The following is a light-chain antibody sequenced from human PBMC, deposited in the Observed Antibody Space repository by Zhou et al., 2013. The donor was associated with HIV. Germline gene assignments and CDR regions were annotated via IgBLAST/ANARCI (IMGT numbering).Light chain of an antibody. CDR2: SAS. V-gene: IGKV1-17*01. J-gene: IGKJ1*01. CDR3: LXHNSLPQT. CDR1: QGIRND. Sequence: DIQMTQSPSSLSASVGDRVTITCRASQGIRNDLGWYQQKPGKAPKRLIYSASSLQSGSHQGSAAVDLGQNSLSQSAACNLNICNLYCLXHNSLPQTFGQGPR.